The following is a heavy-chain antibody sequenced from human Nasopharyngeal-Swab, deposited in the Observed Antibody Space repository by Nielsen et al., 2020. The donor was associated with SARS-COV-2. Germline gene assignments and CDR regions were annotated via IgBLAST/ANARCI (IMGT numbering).Heavy chain of an antibody. V-gene: IGHV3-48*04. CDR3: ARVSDYDYVWGSFFVDYYYMDV. CDR2: ISSSSSTI. Sequence: GESLKISCAASGFTFSSYSMNWVRQAPGKGLEWVSYISSSSSTIYYADSVKGRFTISRDNAKNSPYLQMNSLRAEDTAVYYCARVSDYDYVWGSFFVDYYYMDVWGKGTTVTVSS. J-gene: IGHJ6*03. D-gene: IGHD3-16*01. CDR1: GFTFSSYS.